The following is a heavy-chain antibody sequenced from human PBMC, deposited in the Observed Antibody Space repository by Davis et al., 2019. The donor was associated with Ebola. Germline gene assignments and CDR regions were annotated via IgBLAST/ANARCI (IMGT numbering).Heavy chain of an antibody. CDR1: GYGFADYW. J-gene: IGHJ4*02. V-gene: IGHV5-51*01. CDR3: ARHSSVATREGSDY. Sequence: GGSLRLSCKGSGYGFADYWIAWVRQTPGKGLEWMGIIYAGDSDSRYSPSFGGQVTISVDRSINTAYLQWRSLRASDTAIYYCARHSSVATREGSDYWGQGTLVTVSS. D-gene: IGHD6-6*01. CDR2: IYAGDSDS.